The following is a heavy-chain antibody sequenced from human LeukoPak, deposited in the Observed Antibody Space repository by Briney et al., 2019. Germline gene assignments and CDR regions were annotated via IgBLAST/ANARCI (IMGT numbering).Heavy chain of an antibody. CDR1: GYAFTSYD. J-gene: IGHJ3*02. D-gene: IGHD6-19*01. V-gene: IGHV1-8*01. CDR2: MNPNSGDT. Sequence: GASVKVSCKASGYAFTSYDVHWVRQGIGQGLEWMGWMNPNSGDTGCTEKFQDRVTMTRDTSRRVAYMQLSSLRSDDTAVYYCAISSAWYHDGFDIWGQGTMVSVSS. CDR3: AISSAWYHDGFDI.